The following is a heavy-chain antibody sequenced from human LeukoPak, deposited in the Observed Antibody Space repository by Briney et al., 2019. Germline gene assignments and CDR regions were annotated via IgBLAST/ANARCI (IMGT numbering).Heavy chain of an antibody. Sequence: GGSLRLSCSASGFTFSTYWMSWVRQAPGKGLEWVANMRRDGNEIYYLDSVRGRFTISRDNAKNSLYLQMNSLRAEDTAVYYCARLCRGNQLAGFDSWGQGTLVTVSS. CDR1: GFTFSTYW. V-gene: IGHV3-7*01. CDR2: MRRDGNEI. D-gene: IGHD2-2*01. J-gene: IGHJ4*02. CDR3: ARLCRGNQLAGFDS.